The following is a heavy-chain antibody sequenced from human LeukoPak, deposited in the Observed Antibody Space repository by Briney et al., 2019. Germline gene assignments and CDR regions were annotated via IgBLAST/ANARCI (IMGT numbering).Heavy chain of an antibody. J-gene: IGHJ5*02. CDR2: ISGSGGST. CDR3: ARLPLWFGSRDWFDP. V-gene: IGHV3-23*01. Sequence: PGGSLRLSCAASGFTFSSYAMSWVRQAPGKGLEWVSAISGSGGSTYYADSVKGRFTISRDNSKNTLYLQMNSLRAEDTAVYYCARLPLWFGSRDWFDPWGQGTLVTVSS. D-gene: IGHD3-10*01. CDR1: GFTFSSYA.